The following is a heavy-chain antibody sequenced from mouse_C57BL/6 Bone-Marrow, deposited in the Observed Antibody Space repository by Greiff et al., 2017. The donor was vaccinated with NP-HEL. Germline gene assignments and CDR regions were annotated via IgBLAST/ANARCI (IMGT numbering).Heavy chain of an antibody. V-gene: IGHV14-4*01. CDR3: TTETTAPFDY. D-gene: IGHD1-2*01. CDR1: GFNIKDDY. Sequence: EVQLQESGAELVRPGASVKLSCTASGFNIKDDYMHWVKQRPEQGLEWIGWIDPENGDTEYASKFQGKATITADTSSNTAYLQLSSLTSEDTAVYYCTTETTAPFDYWGQGTTLTVSS. J-gene: IGHJ2*01. CDR2: IDPENGDT.